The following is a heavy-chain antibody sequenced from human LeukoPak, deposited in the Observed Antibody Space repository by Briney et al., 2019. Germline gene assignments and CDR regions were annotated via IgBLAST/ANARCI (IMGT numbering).Heavy chain of an antibody. D-gene: IGHD1-1*01. CDR1: GFTFSSYS. CDR2: ISSSSSTI. Sequence: GGSLRLSCAASGFTFSSYSMNWVRQAPGKGLEWVSYISSSSSTIYYADSVKGRFTISRDNAKRSLYLQMNNLRAEDTAVYYCATSGYNNIDYWGQGTVVAVSS. V-gene: IGHV3-48*04. J-gene: IGHJ4*02. CDR3: ATSGYNNIDY.